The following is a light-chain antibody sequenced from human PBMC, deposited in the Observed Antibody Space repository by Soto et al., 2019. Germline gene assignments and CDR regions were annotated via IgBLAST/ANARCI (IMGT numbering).Light chain of an antibody. J-gene: IGLJ2*01. CDR1: SSDIGASNY. V-gene: IGLV2-14*01. CDR3: SSYAVSTPHVI. Sequence: QSVLTQPASVSGSPGQSITISCTGTSSDIGASNYKFVSWYQQPPGKAPKLIIFEVSYRPSGVSTRFSGSKSGNTASLAISGLRAEDEADYCCSSYAVSTPHVIFGGGTKLTVL. CDR2: EVS.